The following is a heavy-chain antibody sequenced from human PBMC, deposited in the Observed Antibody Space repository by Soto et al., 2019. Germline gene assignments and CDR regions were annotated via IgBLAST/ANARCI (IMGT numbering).Heavy chain of an antibody. Sequence: SETLSLTCTVSGGSISSGGYYWSWIRQHPGKGLEWIGYIYYSGSTYYNPSLKSRVTISVDTSKNQFSLKLSSVTAADTAVYYCASHFDWLLSRLDYWGPGTLVTVSS. CDR2: IYYSGST. J-gene: IGHJ4*02. D-gene: IGHD3-9*01. CDR3: ASHFDWLLSRLDY. V-gene: IGHV4-31*03. CDR1: GGSISSGGYY.